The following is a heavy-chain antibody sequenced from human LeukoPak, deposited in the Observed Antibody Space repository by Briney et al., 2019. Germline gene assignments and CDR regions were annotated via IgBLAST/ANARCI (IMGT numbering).Heavy chain of an antibody. CDR1: GFTFSSYG. Sequence: PGRSLRLSCAASGFTFSSYGMHWVRQAPGKGLEWVAVISYDGSNKYYADSVKGRFTISRDNSKNTLFLQMNSLRAEDTAVYYCAKDGPDPPGSVTKRPYYYYSMDVWGQGTTVTVSS. V-gene: IGHV3-30*18. J-gene: IGHJ6*02. D-gene: IGHD5/OR15-5a*01. CDR3: AKDGPDPPGSVTKRPYYYYSMDV. CDR2: ISYDGSNK.